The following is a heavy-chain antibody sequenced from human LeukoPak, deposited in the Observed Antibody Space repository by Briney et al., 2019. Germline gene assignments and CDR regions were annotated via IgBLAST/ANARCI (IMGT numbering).Heavy chain of an antibody. J-gene: IGHJ4*02. D-gene: IGHD3-22*01. CDR2: INPNSGGT. CDR1: GCTFTGHY. CDR3: ARGGYYDSSGYSQFDY. Sequence: ASVKVSCKASGCTFTGHYMHWVRQAPGQGLEWMGWINPNSGGTNYAQKFQGRVTMTRDTSISTAYMELSRLRSDDTAVYYCARGGYYDSSGYSQFDYWGQGTLVTVSS. V-gene: IGHV1-2*02.